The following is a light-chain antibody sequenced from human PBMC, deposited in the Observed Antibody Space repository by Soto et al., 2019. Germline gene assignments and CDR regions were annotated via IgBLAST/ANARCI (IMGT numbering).Light chain of an antibody. V-gene: IGLV2-14*01. J-gene: IGLJ3*02. Sequence: QPVLTQPASVSGSPGQSISISCTGTSSDVGTYNYVSWYQQYPGKAPKLLIYAVSYRPSGVSNRFSASKSGNTASLIISGLQAEDEADYYCSSYTSSSTLVFGGGTKLTVL. CDR1: SSDVGTYNY. CDR2: AVS. CDR3: SSYTSSSTLV.